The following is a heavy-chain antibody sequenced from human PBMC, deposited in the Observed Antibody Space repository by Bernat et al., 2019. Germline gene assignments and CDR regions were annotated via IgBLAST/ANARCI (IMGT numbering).Heavy chain of an antibody. V-gene: IGHV3-30*18. D-gene: IGHD4-17*01. CDR1: GFTFSSYG. CDR2: ISYDGSNK. J-gene: IGHJ4*02. CDR3: AKALGYGDYESFDY. Sequence: QVQLVESGGGVVQPGRSLRLSCAASGFTFSSYGMHWVRQAPGKGLEWVAVISYDGSNKYYADSVKGRFTISRDNSKNTLYLQMNSLRAEDTAVYYCAKALGYGDYESFDYWGQGTLVTVSS.